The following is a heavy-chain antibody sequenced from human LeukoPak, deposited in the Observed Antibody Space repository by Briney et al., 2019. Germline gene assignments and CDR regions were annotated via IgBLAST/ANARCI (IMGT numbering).Heavy chain of an antibody. CDR1: GGSISSSSYY. J-gene: IGHJ4*02. D-gene: IGHD3-10*01. V-gene: IGHV4-39*07. CDR2: IYYSGST. Sequence: SETLSLTCTVSGGSISSSSYYWGWVRQPPGTGLEWLGSIYYSGSTYYNPSLKSRVTISVDTSKNQFSLKLSSVTAADTAVYYCARARVMVRGVIKRPFDYWGQGTLVTVSS. CDR3: ARARVMVRGVIKRPFDY.